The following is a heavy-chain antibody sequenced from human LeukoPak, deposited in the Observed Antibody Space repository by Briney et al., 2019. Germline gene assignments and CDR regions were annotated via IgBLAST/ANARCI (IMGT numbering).Heavy chain of an antibody. V-gene: IGHV1-24*01. Sequence: ASVKVSCKVSGYTLTELSMHWVRQAPGKGLEWMGGFDPEDGETIYAQKFQGRVTMTEDTSTDPAYMELSSLRSEDTAVYYCATDSASPRGLYSYGDVKHYYYMDVWGKGTTVTVSS. J-gene: IGHJ6*03. CDR1: GYTLTELS. CDR2: FDPEDGET. CDR3: ATDSASPRGLYSYGDVKHYYYMDV. D-gene: IGHD5-18*01.